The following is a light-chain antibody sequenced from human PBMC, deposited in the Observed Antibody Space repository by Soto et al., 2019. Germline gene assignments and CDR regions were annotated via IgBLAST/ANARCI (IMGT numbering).Light chain of an antibody. Sequence: IMMKQSPATLSVTPGERATLSCRASQSVSTKLAWYQQKPGQAPRLIIFGTSTRATGIPARFSGSGSGTEFALTLGSLQSEDFATYYCPQLNSYPLTFGGGTKVDI. CDR3: PQLNSYPLT. V-gene: IGKV3-15*01. CDR1: QSVSTK. CDR2: GTS. J-gene: IGKJ4*01.